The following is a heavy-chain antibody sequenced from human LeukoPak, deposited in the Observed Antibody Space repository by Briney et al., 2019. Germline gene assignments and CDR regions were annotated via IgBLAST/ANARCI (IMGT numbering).Heavy chain of an antibody. D-gene: IGHD2-8*01. CDR3: ARDPPAVSINTYA. CDR1: GFTVGNNY. V-gene: IGHV3-66*01. Sequence: PGGSLRLSCAASGFTVGNNYMNWVRQAPGKGLEWVSLIFSHGVTSYADSVKGRFTISRDNSKNTLYLQMNGLRVEDTAVYYCARDPPAVSINTYAWGQGTLVTVSS. J-gene: IGHJ4*02. CDR2: IFSHGVT.